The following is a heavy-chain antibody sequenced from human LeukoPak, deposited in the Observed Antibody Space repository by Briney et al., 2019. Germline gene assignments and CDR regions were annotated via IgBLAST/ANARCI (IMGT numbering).Heavy chain of an antibody. Sequence: GGSLRPSCAASGFTFSSYWMSWVRQAPGKGLEWVANINQDASEKYHVVSVKGRFTISRDNAKNSLYLQMNSLRAEDTAVYYCTRVRVSSYYGMDIWGQGTTVTVSS. CDR3: TRVRVSSYYGMDI. CDR2: INQDASEK. V-gene: IGHV3-7*05. J-gene: IGHJ6*02. CDR1: GFTFSSYW. D-gene: IGHD2/OR15-2a*01.